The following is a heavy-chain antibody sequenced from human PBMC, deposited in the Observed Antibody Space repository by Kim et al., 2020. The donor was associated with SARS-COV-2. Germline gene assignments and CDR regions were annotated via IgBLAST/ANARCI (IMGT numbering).Heavy chain of an antibody. V-gene: IGHV1-69*13. J-gene: IGHJ6*02. CDR3: ARQDKIITGDFSEGWHYYYYYGMDV. CDR2: IIPIFGTA. D-gene: IGHD7-27*01. Sequence: SVKVSCKASGGTFSSYAISWVRQAPGQGLEWMGGIIPIFGTANYAQKFQGRVTITADESTSTAYMELSSLRSEDTAVYYCARQDKIITGDFSEGWHYYYYYGMDVWGQGTTVTVSS. CDR1: GGTFSSYA.